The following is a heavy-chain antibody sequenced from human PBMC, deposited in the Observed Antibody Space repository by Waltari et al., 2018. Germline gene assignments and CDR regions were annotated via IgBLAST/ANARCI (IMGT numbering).Heavy chain of an antibody. D-gene: IGHD4-17*01. J-gene: IGHJ4*02. CDR2: SIPILGIA. CDR1: GGPFSSYA. V-gene: IGHV1-69*04. Sequence: QVQLVQSGAEVKKPGSSVKVSCKASGGPFSSYAISWGRQAPGQGLEWMGGSIPILGIANYAQKFQGRVTITADESTSTAYMELSSLRSEDTAVYYCAPTGPNGDYVGWGQGTLVTVSS. CDR3: APTGPNGDYVG.